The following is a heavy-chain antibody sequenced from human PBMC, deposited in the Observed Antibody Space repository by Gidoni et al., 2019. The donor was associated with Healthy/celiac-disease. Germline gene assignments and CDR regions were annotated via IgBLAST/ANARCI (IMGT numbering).Heavy chain of an antibody. CDR1: GGSISSSNL. D-gene: IGHD2-2*01. CDR3: ARGYCSSTSCPPGG. V-gene: IGHV4-4*02. Sequence: QVQLQASGPGLVTPSGPLSLTCAVPGGSISSSNLWSWVRPPPGKGLEWIGEIYHSGSTNYNPSLKSRVTISVDKSKNQFSLKLSSVTAADTAVYYCARGYCSSTSCPPGGWGQGTLVTVSS. J-gene: IGHJ4*02. CDR2: IYHSGST.